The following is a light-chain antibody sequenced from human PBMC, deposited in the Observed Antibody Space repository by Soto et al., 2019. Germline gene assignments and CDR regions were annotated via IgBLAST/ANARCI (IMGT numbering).Light chain of an antibody. V-gene: IGLV2-14*03. CDR1: SSDVGGYNY. CDR3: SSYTTSNTRQIV. CDR2: DVS. J-gene: IGLJ1*01. Sequence: QSVLTQPASVSGSPGQSITISCTGTSSDVGGYNYVSWYQHHPGKAPKLMIYDVSYRPSGVSNRFSGSKSGNTASLTISGLQPEDEADYYCSSYTTSNTRQIVLGTGTKLTVL.